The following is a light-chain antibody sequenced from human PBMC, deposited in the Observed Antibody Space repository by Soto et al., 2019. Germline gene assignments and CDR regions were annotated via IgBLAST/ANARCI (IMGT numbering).Light chain of an antibody. V-gene: IGKV1-5*01. Sequence: DIQMTQSPSTLSASVGDRVTITCRASQSISSWLAWYQQKPGKAPKLLIYDASSLESGVPSRFSGSVSGTECTLTISSLQPDDFATYYCQQYNSYSLTFGQGTKVEIK. CDR1: QSISSW. CDR2: DAS. J-gene: IGKJ1*01. CDR3: QQYNSYSLT.